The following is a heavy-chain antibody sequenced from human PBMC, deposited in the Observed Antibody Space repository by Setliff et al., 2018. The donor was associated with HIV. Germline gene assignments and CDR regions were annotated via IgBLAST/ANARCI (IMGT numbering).Heavy chain of an antibody. J-gene: IGHJ4*02. CDR2: IYNSVTT. Sequence: SETLSLTCIVSGASISSNTWSWIRQAPGKGLQWIGFIYNSVTTNYNPSLKSRVTISLDTSKNQFSLKLSSVTAADTAVYYCARDHGSGSYYPYYWGQGTLVTVSS. CDR1: GASISSNT. CDR3: ARDHGSGSYYPYY. V-gene: IGHV4-4*08. D-gene: IGHD3-10*01.